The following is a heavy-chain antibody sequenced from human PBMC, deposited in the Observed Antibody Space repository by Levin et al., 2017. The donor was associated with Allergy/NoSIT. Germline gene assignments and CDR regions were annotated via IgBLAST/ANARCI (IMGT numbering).Heavy chain of an antibody. CDR2: SNPKSGAT. CDR1: GYTFTAYF. Sequence: ASVKVSCKASGYTFTAYFIHWVRQAPGQGLVWMGRSNPKSGATNYAQNFQGRVTMTRDTSINTAYMELSRLKSDDTAVYYCAIMGHYYDYSGYPSDHWGQGTLITVSS. D-gene: IGHD3-22*01. J-gene: IGHJ4*02. CDR3: AIMGHYYDYSGYPSDH. V-gene: IGHV1-2*06.